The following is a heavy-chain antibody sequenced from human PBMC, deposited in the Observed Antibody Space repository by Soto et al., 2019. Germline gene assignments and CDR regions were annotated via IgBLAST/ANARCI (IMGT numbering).Heavy chain of an antibody. Sequence: QLQLQESGPGLVKPSETLSLSCTVSGGSITSSFYWGWIRQPPGKGLEWIGSIYGTGNTYYNPSRKGRATISADTSKNQFSLNLISVTAADTSVYYVRSSSRYSTDVWGQGATVTVSS. D-gene: IGHD6-13*01. CDR1: GGSITSSFY. V-gene: IGHV4-39*01. J-gene: IGHJ6*02. CDR2: IYGTGNT. CDR3: RSSSRYSTDV.